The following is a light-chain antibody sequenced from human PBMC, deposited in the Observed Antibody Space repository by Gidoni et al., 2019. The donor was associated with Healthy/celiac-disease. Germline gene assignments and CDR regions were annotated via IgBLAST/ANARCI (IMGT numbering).Light chain of an antibody. V-gene: IGLV2-8*01. CDR3: SSYAGSNWV. Sequence: QSALTQPPSASGSPGQSVTISCTGTSSDVGGHNYVSWYQQHPGKAPKLMIYEVSKRPSGVPDRFSGSKSGNTASLTVSGLQAEDEADYYCSSYAGSNWVFGGGTKLTVL. CDR1: SSDVGGHNY. CDR2: EVS. J-gene: IGLJ3*02.